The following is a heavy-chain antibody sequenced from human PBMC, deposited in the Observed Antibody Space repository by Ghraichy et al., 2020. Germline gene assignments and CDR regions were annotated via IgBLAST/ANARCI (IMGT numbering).Heavy chain of an antibody. J-gene: IGHJ4*02. CDR3: ARADDLLPFDY. D-gene: IGHD2-15*01. V-gene: IGHV4-59*01. CDR2: IYYSGST. CDR1: GGSISSYY. Sequence: SETLSLTCTVSGGSISSYYWSWIRQPPGKGLEWIGYIYYSGSTNYNPSLKSRVTISVDTSKNQFSLKLSSVTAADTAVYYCARADDLLPFDYWGQGTLVTVSS.